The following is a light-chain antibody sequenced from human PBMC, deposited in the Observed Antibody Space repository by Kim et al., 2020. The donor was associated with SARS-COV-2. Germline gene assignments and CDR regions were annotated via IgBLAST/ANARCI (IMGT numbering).Light chain of an antibody. V-gene: IGKV3-20*01. CDR2: GAS. CDR1: QSVSSSY. Sequence: PGERAPLSCRASQSVSSSYLAWYQQKPGQAPRLLIYGASSRATGIPDRFSGSGSGTDFTLTISRLEPEDFAVYYCQQYGSSPPAYTFGQGTKLEI. J-gene: IGKJ2*01. CDR3: QQYGSSPPAYT.